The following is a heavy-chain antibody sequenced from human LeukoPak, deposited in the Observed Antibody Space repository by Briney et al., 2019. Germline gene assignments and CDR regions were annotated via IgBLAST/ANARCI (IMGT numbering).Heavy chain of an antibody. CDR3: AKAMAASAFDI. Sequence: GGPLRLSCAASGFTLSSYTMSWVRQAPGKGLEWVSDISASGGTTYYADSVKGRFTISRDNSKNTLYLQMNSLRAEDTAIYYCAKAMAASAFDIWGQGTMVTVSS. CDR2: ISASGGTT. V-gene: IGHV3-23*01. D-gene: IGHD2-15*01. J-gene: IGHJ3*02. CDR1: GFTLSSYT.